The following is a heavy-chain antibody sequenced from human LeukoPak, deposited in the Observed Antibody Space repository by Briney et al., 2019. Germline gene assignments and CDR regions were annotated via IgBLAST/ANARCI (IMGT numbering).Heavy chain of an antibody. CDR1: GYTFTTYD. J-gene: IGHJ5*02. Sequence: GASVKVSCKASGYTFTTYDINWVRQATGQGHEWKGWLNPNSGNAGYAQKFQGRVTITRNTSINTAYMELSSLRSEDTAVYYCARMTVSGRDNWFDPWGQGTLVTVSS. CDR3: ARMTVSGRDNWFDP. V-gene: IGHV1-8*03. D-gene: IGHD6-19*01. CDR2: LNPNSGNA.